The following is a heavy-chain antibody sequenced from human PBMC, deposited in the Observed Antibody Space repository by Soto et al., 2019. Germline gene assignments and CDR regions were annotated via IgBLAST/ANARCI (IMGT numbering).Heavy chain of an antibody. CDR3: ARAGTGHNSGWTSELGY. CDR1: GYTFSSYY. V-gene: IGHV1-46*01. D-gene: IGHD5-12*01. CDR2: INPSGVKT. Sequence: QVQLVQSGAELRKPGASVKVSCKASGYTFSSYYVHWVRQAPGQGLEWMGLINPSGVKTTYAQKFKGRVTMTRDTATNTVYMELSGLRSEDTAVYYCARAGTGHNSGWTSELGYWGQGTLGTVSS. J-gene: IGHJ4*02.